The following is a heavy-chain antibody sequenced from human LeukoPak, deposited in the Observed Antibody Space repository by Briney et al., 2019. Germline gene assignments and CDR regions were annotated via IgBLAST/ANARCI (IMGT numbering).Heavy chain of an antibody. CDR2: IWYDGSNK. D-gene: IGHD5-12*01. V-gene: IGHV3-33*01. CDR3: ARGATIGYSGYDYFDY. CDR1: GFTFSSYG. Sequence: PGGSLRLSCAASGFTFSSYGMHWVRQAPGKGLEWVAVIWYDGSNKYYADSVKGRFTISRDNSKKTLYLQMNSLRAEDTAVYYCARGATIGYSGYDYFDYWGQGTLVTVSS. J-gene: IGHJ4*02.